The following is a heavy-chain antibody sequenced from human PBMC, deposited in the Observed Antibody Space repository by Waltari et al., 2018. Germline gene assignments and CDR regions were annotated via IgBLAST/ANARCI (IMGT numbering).Heavy chain of an antibody. Sequence: QVQLQESGPGLVKPSETLSLTCAVSGYSISSGYYWGWIRQPPGKGLEWIGSIYHSGGTYYNPSLKSRVTISVDTSKNQFSLKLSSVTAADTAVYYCARVNYDFWSGRHYYMDVWGKGTTVTVSS. CDR2: IYHSGGT. CDR1: GYSISSGYY. V-gene: IGHV4-38-2*01. CDR3: ARVNYDFWSGRHYYMDV. J-gene: IGHJ6*03. D-gene: IGHD3-3*01.